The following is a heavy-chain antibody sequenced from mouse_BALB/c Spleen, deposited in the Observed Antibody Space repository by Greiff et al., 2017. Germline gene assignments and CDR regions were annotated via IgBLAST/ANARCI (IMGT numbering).Heavy chain of an antibody. Sequence: EVKLMESGGGLVQPGGSRKLSCAASGFTFSSFGMHWVRQAPEKGLEWVAYISSGSSTIYYADTVKGRFTISRDNPKNTLFLQMTSLRSEDTAMYYCARFGSSPYWGQGTLVTVSA. CDR1: GFTFSSFG. CDR2: ISSGSSTI. V-gene: IGHV5-17*02. D-gene: IGHD1-1*01. J-gene: IGHJ3*01. CDR3: ARFGSSPY.